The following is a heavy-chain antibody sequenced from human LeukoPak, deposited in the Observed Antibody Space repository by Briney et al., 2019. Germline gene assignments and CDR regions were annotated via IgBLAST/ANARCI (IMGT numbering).Heavy chain of an antibody. CDR2: INHSGST. Sequence: SETLSLTCAVYGGSFSGYYWSWIRQPPGKGLEWIGEINHSGSTNYNPSLKSRVTISVDTSKNQFSLKLSSVTAANTAVYYCARVVTGGDYVDYWGQGTLVTVSS. V-gene: IGHV4-34*01. J-gene: IGHJ4*02. CDR1: GGSFSGYY. D-gene: IGHD2-8*02. CDR3: ARVVTGGDYVDY.